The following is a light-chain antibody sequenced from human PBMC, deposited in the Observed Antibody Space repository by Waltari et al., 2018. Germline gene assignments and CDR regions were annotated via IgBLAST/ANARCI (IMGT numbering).Light chain of an antibody. Sequence: QSVLTQPSAASGTPGQRGTISCSGSCSKLESNAVYWYQQLPGTAPKLLIYRNNQRPSGVPDRFACSKSGTSASLAISGLRSEDEADYYCAAWDDSLSGPKVFGGGTKLTVL. J-gene: IGLJ2*01. CDR2: RNN. CDR3: AAWDDSLSGPKV. V-gene: IGLV1-47*01. CDR1: CSKLESNA.